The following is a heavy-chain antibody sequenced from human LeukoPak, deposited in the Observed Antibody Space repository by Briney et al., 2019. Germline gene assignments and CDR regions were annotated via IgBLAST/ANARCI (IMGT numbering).Heavy chain of an antibody. Sequence: SETLSLTCAVYGGSFSGYYCSWIRQPPGKGLEWIGEINHSGSTNYNPSLKSRVTISVDTSKNQFSLKLSSVTAADTAVYYCARALVYNSRWFDPWGQGTMVTVSS. CDR1: GGSFSGYY. J-gene: IGHJ5*02. D-gene: IGHD5-24*01. CDR2: INHSGST. V-gene: IGHV4-34*01. CDR3: ARALVYNSRWFDP.